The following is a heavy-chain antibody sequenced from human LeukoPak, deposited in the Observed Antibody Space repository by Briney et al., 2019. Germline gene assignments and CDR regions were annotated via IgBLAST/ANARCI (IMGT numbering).Heavy chain of an antibody. CDR1: GFTSSSYS. CDR3: ARAVSSSSGVAY. Sequence: SGGSLRLSCAASGFTSSSYSMNWVRQAPGKGLEWVSSISSSSSYIYYADSVKGRFTISRDNAKNSLYLQMNSLRAEDTAVYYCARAVSSSSGVAYWGQGTLVTVSS. D-gene: IGHD6-6*01. J-gene: IGHJ4*02. V-gene: IGHV3-21*01. CDR2: ISSSSSYI.